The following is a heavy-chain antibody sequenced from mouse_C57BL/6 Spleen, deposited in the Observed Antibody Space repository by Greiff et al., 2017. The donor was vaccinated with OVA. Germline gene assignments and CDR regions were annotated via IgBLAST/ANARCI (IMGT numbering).Heavy chain of an antibody. CDR2: IRSKSNNYAT. V-gene: IGHV10-1*01. CDR1: GFSFNTYA. J-gene: IGHJ3*01. CDR3: VRHDYDYDSFAY. D-gene: IGHD2-4*01. Sequence: EVKVVESGGGLVQPKGSLKLSCAASGFSFNTYAMNWVRQAPGKGLEWVARIRSKSNNYATYYADSVKDRFTISRDDSESMLYLQMNNLKTEDTAMYYCVRHDYDYDSFAYWGQGTLVTVSA.